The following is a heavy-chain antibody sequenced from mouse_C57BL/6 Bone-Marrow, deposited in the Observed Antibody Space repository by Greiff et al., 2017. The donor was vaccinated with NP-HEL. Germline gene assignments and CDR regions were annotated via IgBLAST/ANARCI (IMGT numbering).Heavy chain of an antibody. CDR2: INPSSGYT. CDR1: GYTFTSYT. CDR3: ARWGDGGFAY. J-gene: IGHJ3*01. D-gene: IGHD1-1*01. Sequence: VQLQQSGAELARPGASVKMSCKASGYTFTSYTMHWVKQRPGQGLEWIGYINPSSGYTKYNQKFKDKATLSADKSSSTAYMQLSSLTSEDSAVYYCARWGDGGFAYWGQGTLVTVSA. V-gene: IGHV1-4*01.